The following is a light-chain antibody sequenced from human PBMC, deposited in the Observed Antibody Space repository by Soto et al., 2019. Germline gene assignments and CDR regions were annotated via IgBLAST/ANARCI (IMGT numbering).Light chain of an antibody. J-gene: IGLJ2*01. CDR3: AAWDDGLSGVV. CDR1: SSNVGSNF. V-gene: IGLV1-47*01. CDR2: GNN. Sequence: QLVLTQPPSASGTPGQTVTISCSGSSSNVGSNFVCWYQQFPGTAPRLLMYGNNDRPSGVPDRFSGSKSGTSASLAISGLRSEDEADYYCAAWDDGLSGVVFGGGTKLTVL.